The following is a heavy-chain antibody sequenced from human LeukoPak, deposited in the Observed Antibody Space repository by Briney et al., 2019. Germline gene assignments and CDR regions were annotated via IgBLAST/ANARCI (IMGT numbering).Heavy chain of an antibody. J-gene: IGHJ4*02. CDR3: TRGAGWLIDY. CDR1: DDSISDYY. CDR2: FHNSGTS. Sequence: SETLFLTCTVSDDSISDYYRGWIRQPPGKGLEWIGYFHNSGTSTYNPSLKSRVTISADTSKNQFSLKLNSLTTADTAVYYCTRGAGWLIDYWGQGILVTVSS. D-gene: IGHD3-16*01. V-gene: IGHV4-59*01.